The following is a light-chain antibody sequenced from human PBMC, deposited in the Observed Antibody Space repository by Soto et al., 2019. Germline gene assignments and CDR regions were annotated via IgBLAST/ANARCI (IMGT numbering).Light chain of an antibody. Sequence: DIQMTQSPSTLSASVGDRVTITFRASQSISSWLAWYQQKPGKAPKLLIYKASTLKSGVPSRFSGSGSGTEFTLTISSLQADDFATYYCLQYSTYSRTFGQGTKVDIK. J-gene: IGKJ1*01. V-gene: IGKV1-5*03. CDR1: QSISSW. CDR2: KAS. CDR3: LQYSTYSRT.